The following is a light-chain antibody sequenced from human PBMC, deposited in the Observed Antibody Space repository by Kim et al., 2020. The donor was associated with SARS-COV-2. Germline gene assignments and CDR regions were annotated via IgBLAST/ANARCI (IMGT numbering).Light chain of an antibody. CDR3: CSYAGSYTHVV. V-gene: IGLV2-11*01. CDR1: SIDVGGYNY. Sequence: QSVTRSCTGTSIDVGGYNYVSWYQQHPGKAPKLMIYDVSKRPSGVPDRFSGSKSGNTASLTISGLQAEDEADYYCCSYAGSYTHVVFGGGTQLTVL. CDR2: DVS. J-gene: IGLJ2*01.